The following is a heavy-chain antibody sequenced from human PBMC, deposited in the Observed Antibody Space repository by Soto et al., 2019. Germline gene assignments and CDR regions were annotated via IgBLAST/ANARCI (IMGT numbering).Heavy chain of an antibody. J-gene: IGHJ3*02. CDR1: GFTFSSYA. D-gene: IGHD3-16*01. Sequence: EVQLLESGGGLVQPGGSLRLSCAASGFTFSSYAMSWVRQAPGKGLEWVSAISGSGGSTYYADSVKGRFTISRDNSKNTLYLQMNSLRAEDTAVYYCASVHQITVELNDAFDIWGQGTMVTVSS. CDR2: ISGSGGST. CDR3: ASVHQITVELNDAFDI. V-gene: IGHV3-23*01.